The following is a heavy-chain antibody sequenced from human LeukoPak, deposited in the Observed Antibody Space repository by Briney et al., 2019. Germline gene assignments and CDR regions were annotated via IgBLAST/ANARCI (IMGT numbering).Heavy chain of an antibody. V-gene: IGHV1-46*01. CDR1: GGTFSSYA. J-gene: IGHJ4*02. CDR2: INPSGGST. CDR3: ARDHSPGIAAAGNY. D-gene: IGHD6-13*01. Sequence: GASVTVSCTASGGTFSSYAISWVRQAPGQGLEWMGIINPSGGSTSYAQKFQGRVTMTRDTSTSTVYMELSSLRSEDTAVYYCARDHSPGIAAAGNYWGQGTLVTVSS.